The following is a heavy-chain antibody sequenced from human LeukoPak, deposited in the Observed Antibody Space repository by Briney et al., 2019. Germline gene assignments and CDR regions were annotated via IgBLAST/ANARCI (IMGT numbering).Heavy chain of an antibody. CDR2: ISGTGSHK. CDR3: ARDFYDTSGYYYDY. V-gene: IGHV3-21*01. CDR1: GFTFSRYS. Sequence: PGGSLRLSCAASGFTFSRYSMNWVRQAPGKGLEWVSSISGTGSHKYYANSVKGRFTISRDNAKNSLYLQMNSLRAEDTAVYYCARDFYDTSGYYYDYWGQGTLVTVSS. J-gene: IGHJ4*02. D-gene: IGHD3-22*01.